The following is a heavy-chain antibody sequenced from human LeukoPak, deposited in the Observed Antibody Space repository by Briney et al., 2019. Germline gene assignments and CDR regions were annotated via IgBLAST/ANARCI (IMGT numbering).Heavy chain of an antibody. CDR2: ISGSGGST. J-gene: IGHJ4*02. V-gene: IGHV3-23*01. Sequence: PGGSLRLSCAASGFTFSSYAMSWVRQAPGKGLEWVSAISGSGGSTYYADSVKGRFTISRDNAKNSLYLQMNSLRAEDTAVYYCARDHSSGWPAFDYWGQGTLVTVSS. CDR3: ARDHSSGWPAFDY. CDR1: GFTFSSYA. D-gene: IGHD6-19*01.